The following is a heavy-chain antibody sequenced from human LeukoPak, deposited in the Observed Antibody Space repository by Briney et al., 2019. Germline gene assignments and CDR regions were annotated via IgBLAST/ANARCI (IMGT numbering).Heavy chain of an antibody. V-gene: IGHV1-69*04. CDR2: IIPILGIA. Sequence: RASVKVSCTASGYTFTSYGISWVRQAPGQGLEWMGSIIPILGIANYAQKFQGTVTITADKSTSTAYMELSSLRSEDTAVDYCTRARICGPDCYRNWFDPWGQGTLVTVSS. CDR1: GYTFTSYG. D-gene: IGHD2-21*01. J-gene: IGHJ5*02. CDR3: TRARICGPDCYRNWFDP.